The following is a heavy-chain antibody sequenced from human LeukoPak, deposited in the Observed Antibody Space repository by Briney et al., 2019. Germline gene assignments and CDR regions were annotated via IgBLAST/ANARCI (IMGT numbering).Heavy chain of an antibody. CDR2: INHSGST. Sequence: PSETLSLTCAVYGGSFSGYYWSWIRQPPGKGLEWIGEINHSGSTNYNPSLKSRVTISVDTSKNQFSLKLSSVTAADTAVYYCARTVAGPRYYWGQGTLVTVSS. V-gene: IGHV4-34*01. CDR1: GGSFSGYY. D-gene: IGHD6-19*01. J-gene: IGHJ4*02. CDR3: ARTVAGPRYY.